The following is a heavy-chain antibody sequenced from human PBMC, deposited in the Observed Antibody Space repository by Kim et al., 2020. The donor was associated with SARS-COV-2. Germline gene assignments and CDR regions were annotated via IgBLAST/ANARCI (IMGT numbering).Heavy chain of an antibody. CDR1: GGSISSSSYY. V-gene: IGHV4-39*01. Sequence: SETLSLTCTVSGGSISSSSYYWGWIRQPPGKGLEWIGSIYYSGSTYYNPSLKSRVTISVDTSKNQFSLKLSSVTAADTAVYYCARRGTFWPAPERDGIYCSGGSCSRYFDYWGQGTLVTVSS. CDR3: ARRGTFWPAPERDGIYCSGGSCSRYFDY. CDR2: IYYSGST. D-gene: IGHD2-15*01. J-gene: IGHJ4*02.